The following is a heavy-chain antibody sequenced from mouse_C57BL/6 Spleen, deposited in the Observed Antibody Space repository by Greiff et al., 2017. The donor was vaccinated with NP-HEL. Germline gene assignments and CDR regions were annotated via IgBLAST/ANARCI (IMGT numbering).Heavy chain of an antibody. CDR2: ISSGSSTI. J-gene: IGHJ4*01. D-gene: IGHD2-3*01. CDR1: GFTFSDYG. V-gene: IGHV5-17*01. CDR3: ARDDPNLFYAMDY. Sequence: EVQRVESGGGLVKPGGSLKLSCAASGFTFSDYGMHWVRQAPEKGLEWVAYISSGSSTIYYADTVKGRFTISRDNAKNTLFLQMTSLRSEDTAMYYCARDDPNLFYAMDYWGQGTSVTVSS.